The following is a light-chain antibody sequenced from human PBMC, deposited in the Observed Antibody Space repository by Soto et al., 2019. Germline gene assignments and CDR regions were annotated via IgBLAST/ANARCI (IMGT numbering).Light chain of an antibody. CDR1: SDINVGSNN. Sequence: QSVLTQPPSSSASPGESARLTCTLPSDINVGSNNIYWYQQKPGSPPRYLLYYYSDSDKGQGSGVPSRFSGSKDVSANAGTFPTSGPKSETGVDYNCMIWQRKAFYVFAPGTRVPVL. J-gene: IGLJ1*01. V-gene: IGLV5-37*01. CDR2: YYSDSDK. CDR3: MIWQRKAFYV.